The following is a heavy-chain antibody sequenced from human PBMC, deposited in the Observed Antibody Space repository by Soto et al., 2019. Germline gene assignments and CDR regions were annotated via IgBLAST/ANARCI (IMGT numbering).Heavy chain of an antibody. CDR3: ARDYDFWSGSPARPYYYYYGMDV. CDR2: INPGGGST. J-gene: IGHJ6*02. V-gene: IGHV1-46*01. CDR1: GYTFTSYY. Sequence: GASVKVSCKASGYTFTSYYMHWVRQAPGQGLEWMGIINPGGGSTSYAQKFQGRVTMTRDTSTSTVYMELSSLRSEDTAVYYCARDYDFWSGSPARPYYYYYGMDVWGQGTTVTVSS. D-gene: IGHD3-3*01.